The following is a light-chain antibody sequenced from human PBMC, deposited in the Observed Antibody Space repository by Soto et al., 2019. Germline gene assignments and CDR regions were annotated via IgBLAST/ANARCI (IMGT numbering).Light chain of an antibody. CDR1: SSDVGGYNY. CDR2: GVT. CDR3: SSYTSASTRLYL. J-gene: IGLJ1*01. V-gene: IGLV2-14*01. Sequence: QSALTQPASVSGSPGQSITISCTGTSSDVGGYNYVSWYQQHPGIAPKLLIYGVTNRPSGVSNRFSGSKSGNTASLTISGLQAEDESDYHCSSYTSASTRLYLFGTGTKLTVL.